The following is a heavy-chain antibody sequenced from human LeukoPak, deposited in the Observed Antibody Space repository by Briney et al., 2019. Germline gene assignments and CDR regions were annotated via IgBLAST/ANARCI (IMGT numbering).Heavy chain of an antibody. Sequence: SVKVSCTASGGTFSSYAISWVRQAPGQGLEWMGGIIPIFGTTNYAQKFHGRVTITADESTSTAYMELNSLRSDDTAVYYCARQDTAMASIDHWGQGTLVTVSS. CDR3: ARQDTAMASIDH. J-gene: IGHJ4*02. D-gene: IGHD5-18*01. CDR1: GGTFSSYA. CDR2: IIPIFGTT. V-gene: IGHV1-69*13.